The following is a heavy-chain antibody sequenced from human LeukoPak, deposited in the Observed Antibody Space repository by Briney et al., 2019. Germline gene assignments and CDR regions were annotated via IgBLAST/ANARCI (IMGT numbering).Heavy chain of an antibody. J-gene: IGHJ4*02. CDR1: GGTFSSYA. Sequence: SVKVSCKAAGGTFSSYAISWVRQAPGQGLEWMGWIIPILGIANYAQKFQGRVTITADKSTSTAYMELRRLRSEDMAVYYCASAGPLFDYWGQGTLVTVSS. CDR2: IIPILGIA. CDR3: ASAGPLFDY. V-gene: IGHV1-69*10.